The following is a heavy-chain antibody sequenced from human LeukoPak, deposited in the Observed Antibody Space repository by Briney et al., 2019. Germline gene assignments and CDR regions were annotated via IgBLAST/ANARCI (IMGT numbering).Heavy chain of an antibody. CDR1: GGSFSGYY. CDR3: ARGRGGMAAAGIPLGY. CDR2: INHSGST. V-gene: IGHV4-34*01. D-gene: IGHD6-13*01. Sequence: SGTLSLTCAVYGGSFSGYYWSWIRQPPGKGLEWIGEINHSGSTNYNPSLKSRVTISVDTSKNQFSLKLSSVTAADTAVYYCARGRGGMAAAGIPLGYWGQGTLVTVSS. J-gene: IGHJ4*02.